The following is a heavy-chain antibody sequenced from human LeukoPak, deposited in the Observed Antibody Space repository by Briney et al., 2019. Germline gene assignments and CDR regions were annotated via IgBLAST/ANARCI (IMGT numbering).Heavy chain of an antibody. Sequence: GGSLRLSCAASRFTFSDYYMSWIRQAPGKGLEWVSYISGSGNTIYYADSVKGRFTISRDNAKNSLYLQMNSLRAEDTAVYYCARRVAVAGSDCWGQGTLVTVSS. CDR2: ISGSGNTI. CDR1: RFTFSDYY. V-gene: IGHV3-11*01. J-gene: IGHJ4*02. CDR3: ARRVAVAGSDC. D-gene: IGHD6-19*01.